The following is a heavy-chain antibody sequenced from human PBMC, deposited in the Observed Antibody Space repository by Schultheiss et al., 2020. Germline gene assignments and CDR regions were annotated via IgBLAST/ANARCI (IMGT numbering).Heavy chain of an antibody. CDR2: IYYSGST. CDR3: ARDGDGYNLSWFDP. D-gene: IGHD5-24*01. CDR1: GGSISSGDYY. V-gene: IGHV4-30-4*01. J-gene: IGHJ5*02. Sequence: SETLSLTCTVSGGSISSGDYYWSWIRQPPGKGLEWIGYIYYSGSTYYNPSLKSRVTISVDTSKNQFSLKLSSVTAADTAVYYCARDGDGYNLSWFDPWGQGTLVTLSS.